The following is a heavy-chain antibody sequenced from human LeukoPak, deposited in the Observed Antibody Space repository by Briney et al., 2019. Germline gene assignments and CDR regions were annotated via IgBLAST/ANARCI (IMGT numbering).Heavy chain of an antibody. J-gene: IGHJ4*02. V-gene: IGHV4-30-4*08. CDR1: GGSISSGDYY. D-gene: IGHD3-22*01. CDR2: IYYSGST. CDR3: ARGGSFMIVSQPPFDY. Sequence: SETLSLTCTVSGGSISSGDYYWSWISQPPGKGLEWIGYIYYSGSTYYNPSLKSRVTISVDTSKNQFSLKLSSVTAADTAVYYCARGGSFMIVSQPPFDYWGQGTLVTVSS.